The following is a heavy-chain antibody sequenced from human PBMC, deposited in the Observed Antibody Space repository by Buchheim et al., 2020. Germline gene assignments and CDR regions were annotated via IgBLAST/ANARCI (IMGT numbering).Heavy chain of an antibody. CDR1: GFTFSSYA. CDR2: ISGSGGST. Sequence: EVQLLESGGGLVQPGGSLRLSCAASGFTFSSYAMSWVRQAPGKGLEWVSAISGSGGSTYYADSVKGRFTISRDNSKKTLYLQINSARAEYTGVYYYAKSLRPIVVVTAYSYWGQGTL. V-gene: IGHV3-23*01. J-gene: IGHJ4*02. D-gene: IGHD2-21*02. CDR3: AKSLRPIVVVTAYSY.